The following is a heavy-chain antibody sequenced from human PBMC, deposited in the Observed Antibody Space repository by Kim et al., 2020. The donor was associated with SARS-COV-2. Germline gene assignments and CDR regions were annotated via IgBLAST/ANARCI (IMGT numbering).Heavy chain of an antibody. V-gene: IGHV3-15*01. J-gene: IGHJ4*02. CDR3: TTDSLDYSSSWYLDC. Sequence: GGSLRLSCATSGFTFSNAWLTWVRQAPGKGLEWVGHIKSKTDGETTDYAAPVKGRFTISRDDSKNTLYLQMSSLKAEDTAVYYCTTDSLDYSSSWYLDCWGQGTLVTVSS. CDR2: IKSKTDGETT. CDR1: GFTFSNAW. D-gene: IGHD6-13*01.